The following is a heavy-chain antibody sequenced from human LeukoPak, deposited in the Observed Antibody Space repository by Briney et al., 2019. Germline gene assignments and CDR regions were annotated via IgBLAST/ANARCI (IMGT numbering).Heavy chain of an antibody. Sequence: GGSLRLSCAASGFTFSSYGMHWVRQAPGKGLEWVAVISYDGSNKYYADSVKGRFTISRGNSKNTLYLQMNSLRAEDTAVYYCAKERAAAGTSFDYWGQGTLVTVSS. D-gene: IGHD6-13*01. CDR3: AKERAAAGTSFDY. J-gene: IGHJ4*02. CDR2: ISYDGSNK. CDR1: GFTFSSYG. V-gene: IGHV3-30*18.